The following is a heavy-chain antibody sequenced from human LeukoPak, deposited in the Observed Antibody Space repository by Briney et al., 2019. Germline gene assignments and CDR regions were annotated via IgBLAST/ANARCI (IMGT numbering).Heavy chain of an antibody. Sequence: GGSLRLSCAAAGFTFSSHATSWVRQAPGKGLEWVSSISYSVGSTYYADSVKGRFTISRDNSKNTLYLHMSSLRAEDTSVYYCTRDASSGWIHHLYCVHWGQGTLVTVSS. CDR3: TRDASSGWIHHLYCVH. D-gene: IGHD5-18*01. V-gene: IGHV3-23*01. J-gene: IGHJ4*02. CDR1: GFTFSSHA. CDR2: ISYSVGST.